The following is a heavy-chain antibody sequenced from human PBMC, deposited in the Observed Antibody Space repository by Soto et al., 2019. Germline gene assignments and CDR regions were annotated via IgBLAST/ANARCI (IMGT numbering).Heavy chain of an antibody. V-gene: IGHV4-34*01. J-gene: IGHJ4*02. D-gene: IGHD2-21*01. CDR2: INHSGST. Sequence: SETLSLTCTVYGGSFSGYYWSWIRQTPGKGLEWIGEINHSGSTNYNPSLKSRVTIALDTSKNQFSLNLSSVTAADTAVYYCAIFDPYTHHPLPLAYWGKGTLVTVSS. CDR3: AIFDPYTHHPLPLAY. CDR1: GGSFSGYY.